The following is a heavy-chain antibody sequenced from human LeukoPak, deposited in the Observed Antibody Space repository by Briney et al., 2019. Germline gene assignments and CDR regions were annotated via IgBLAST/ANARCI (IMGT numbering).Heavy chain of an antibody. CDR2: ISGSGGST. Sequence: PGGSLRLSCAASGFTVSSNYMSWVRQAPGKGLEWVSAISGSGGSTYYADSVKGRFTISRDNSKNTLYLQMNSLRAEDTAVYYCAKDYYDSSGLIDYWGQGTLVTVSS. D-gene: IGHD3-22*01. J-gene: IGHJ4*02. CDR1: GFTVSSNY. V-gene: IGHV3-23*01. CDR3: AKDYYDSSGLIDY.